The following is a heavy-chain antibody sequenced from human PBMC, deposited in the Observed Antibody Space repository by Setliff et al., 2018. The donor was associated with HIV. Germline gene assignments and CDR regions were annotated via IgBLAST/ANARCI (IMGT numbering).Heavy chain of an antibody. CDR2: INHRGNT. Sequence: SETLSLTCAVYGGPFDVHTWNWVRQAPGKRLEWLADINHRGNTSLNPSLKGRLTIAVDTSRDQFSLRLKSVTAADSAAYFCARGQRASPGPGTHYLDVWSKGTSVTVSS. CDR1: GGPFDVHT. CDR3: ARGQRASPGPGTHYLDV. D-gene: IGHD6-25*01. V-gene: IGHV4-34*01. J-gene: IGHJ6*03.